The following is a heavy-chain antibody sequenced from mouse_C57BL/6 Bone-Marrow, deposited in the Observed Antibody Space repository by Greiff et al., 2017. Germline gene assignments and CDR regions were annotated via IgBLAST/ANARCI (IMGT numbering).Heavy chain of an antibody. J-gene: IGHJ2*01. V-gene: IGHV5-6*01. D-gene: IGHD1-1*01. CDR2: ISSGGSYT. Sequence: EVQVVESGGDLVKPGGSLKLSCAASGFTFSSYGMSWVRQTPDKRLEWVATISSGGSYTYYPDSVKGRFTISRDKAKNTLYLQMSSLKSEDTAMYYCASNYYGSSYDYWGQGTTPTVSS. CDR1: GFTFSSYG. CDR3: ASNYYGSSYDY.